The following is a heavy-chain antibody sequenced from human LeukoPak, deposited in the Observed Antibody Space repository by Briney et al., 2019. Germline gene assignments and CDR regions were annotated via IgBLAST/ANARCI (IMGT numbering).Heavy chain of an antibody. CDR2: IWYDGTNR. Sequence: GGSLRLSCAASGFIFGSFGMHWVRQAPGMGLEVVAGIWYDGTNRYYADSLKGRFTISRDNSKDTLFLQVSSLRAEDSAVYYCAKSPNIGNYYYYMDVWGKGTTVTVSS. CDR1: GFIFGSFG. J-gene: IGHJ6*03. CDR3: AKSPNIGNYYYYMDV. D-gene: IGHD2/OR15-2a*01. V-gene: IGHV3-33*06.